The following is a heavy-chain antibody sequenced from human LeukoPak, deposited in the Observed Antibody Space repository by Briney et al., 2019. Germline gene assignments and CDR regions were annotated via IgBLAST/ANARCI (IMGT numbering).Heavy chain of an antibody. CDR1: GFIFSDYG. CDR2: ISRSSRYI. Sequence: SGGSLRLSCAASGFIFSDYGMNWVRQAPGQGLEWVSYISRSSRYISYADSMKGRLTISRYNAKNSLYLQMHSLRAEDTALYYCAREGAGREGHNFDYWGQGTLVTVSS. D-gene: IGHD5-24*01. CDR3: AREGAGREGHNFDY. J-gene: IGHJ4*02. V-gene: IGHV3-21*01.